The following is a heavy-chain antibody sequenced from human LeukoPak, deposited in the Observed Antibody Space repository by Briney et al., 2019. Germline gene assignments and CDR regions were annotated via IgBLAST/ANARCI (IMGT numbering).Heavy chain of an antibody. CDR2: IGTSGSYI. Sequence: PGGSLRLSCVASGFTFSDYSLNWVRQAPGKGLEWVSSIGTSGSYIYYTDSVKGRFTISRDNAKNSLYLQMNSLRAEDTAVYYCAKKQWLGSRIDYWGQGTLVTVSS. CDR1: GFTFSDYS. J-gene: IGHJ4*02. D-gene: IGHD6-19*01. V-gene: IGHV3-21*04. CDR3: AKKQWLGSRIDY.